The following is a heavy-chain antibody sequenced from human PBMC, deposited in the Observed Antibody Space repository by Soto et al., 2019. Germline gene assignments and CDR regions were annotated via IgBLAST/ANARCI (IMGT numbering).Heavy chain of an antibody. J-gene: IGHJ6*02. CDR2: ISSYGSDT. CDR1: GFTFSRYW. V-gene: IGHV3-74*01. Sequence: EVQLVESGGGLVLPGGSLRLSCAASGFTFSRYWMHWVRQAPGQGLVWVSRISSYGSDTHYADSVKGRFTISRDNAKNTLYLQMNSLGADDTAVYYCASNYAYAEGYYWYGIDVWGQGTTVTVSS. D-gene: IGHD2-2*01. CDR3: ASNYAYAEGYYWYGIDV.